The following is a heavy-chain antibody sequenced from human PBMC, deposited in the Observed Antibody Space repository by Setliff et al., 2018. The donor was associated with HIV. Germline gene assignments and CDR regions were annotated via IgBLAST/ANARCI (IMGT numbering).Heavy chain of an antibody. CDR2: IDPSDGST. J-gene: IGHJ4*02. Sequence: ASVKVSCKASGYTFTGYYMHWVRQAPGQGLEWMGIIDPSDGSTIFAQQFQGRLNMPRDTSTSTVYLELSSLRSEDTAVYYCARAVASKNVRGEYYFDYWGQGTLVTVSS. V-gene: IGHV1-46*01. CDR3: ARAVASKNVRGEYYFDY. D-gene: IGHD3-16*01. CDR1: GYTFTGYY.